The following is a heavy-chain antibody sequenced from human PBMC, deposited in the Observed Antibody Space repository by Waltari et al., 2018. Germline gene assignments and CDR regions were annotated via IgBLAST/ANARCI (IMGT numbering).Heavy chain of an antibody. CDR2: IYTSGST. V-gene: IGHV4-61*09. J-gene: IGHJ4*02. CDR1: GGSISSGSYY. D-gene: IGHD3-10*01. CDR3: AIRVGGSGSYSNYFDY. Sequence: QVQLQESGPGLVKPSQTLSLTCTVSGGSISSGSYYWSWIRQPAGKGLEWIGYIYTSGSTNYNPSLKSRCTISVDTSKNQFSLKLSSVTAADTAVYYCAIRVGGSGSYSNYFDYWGQGTLVTVSS.